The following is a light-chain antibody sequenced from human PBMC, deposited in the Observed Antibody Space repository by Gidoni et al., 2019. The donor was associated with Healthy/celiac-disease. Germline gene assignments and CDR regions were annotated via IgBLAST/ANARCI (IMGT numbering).Light chain of an antibody. CDR1: QSISSY. Sequence: IQLTQSPSSLSASVGDRVTITCRASQSISSYLTWYQQKPGKAPKLLIYAASSLQSGVPSRFSSSGSGTDITLTSSMLQAEDFANYYCQQSYSTPFTFGPGTRVEIK. CDR2: AAS. V-gene: IGKV1-39*01. J-gene: IGKJ3*01. CDR3: QQSYSTPFT.